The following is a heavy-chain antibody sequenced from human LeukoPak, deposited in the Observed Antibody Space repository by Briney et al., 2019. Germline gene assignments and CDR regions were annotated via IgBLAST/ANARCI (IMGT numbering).Heavy chain of an antibody. CDR2: ISSSSSYI. CDR3: ARASTYYYGSGEDFDY. CDR1: GFTFSSYS. J-gene: IGHJ4*02. D-gene: IGHD3-10*01. V-gene: IGHV3-21*01. Sequence: GGSLRLSCAASGFTFSSYSMNWVRQAPGKGLEWVSSISSSSSYIYYADSVKGRFTISKDNAKNSLYLQMNSLRAEDTAVYYCARASTYYYGSGEDFDYWGQGTLVTVSS.